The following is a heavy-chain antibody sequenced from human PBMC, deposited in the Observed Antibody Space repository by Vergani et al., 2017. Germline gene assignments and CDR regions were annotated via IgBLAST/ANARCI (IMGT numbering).Heavy chain of an antibody. CDR1: GFTFRSYS. CDR3: ARGVDIVVVPAAIPGWFDP. D-gene: IGHD2-2*02. Sequence: LVESGGGVVQPGRSLTLTCSASGFTFRSYSMNWVRQAPGKGLEWVSYISSSSSTIYYADSVKGRFTISRDNAKNSLYLQMNSLRAEDTAVYYCARGVDIVVVPAAIPGWFDPWGQGTLVTVSS. CDR2: ISSSSSTI. J-gene: IGHJ5*02. V-gene: IGHV3-48*01.